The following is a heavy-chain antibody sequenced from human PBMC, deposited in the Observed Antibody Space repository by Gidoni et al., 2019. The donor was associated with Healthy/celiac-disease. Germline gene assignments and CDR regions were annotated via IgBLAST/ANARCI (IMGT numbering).Heavy chain of an antibody. CDR3: ARLWHCSGGSCYSAKPLPGGHFDY. Sequence: EVQLLESGGVLVQPAGSLSLSCAASGFTFTSYAMSWVRQAPGKGLEWVSAISGSSGSTYYADSVKGRFTISRDNSKNTLYLQMNSLRAEDTAVYYCARLWHCSGGSCYSAKPLPGGHFDYWGQGTLVTVSS. CDR1: GFTFTSYA. CDR2: ISGSSGST. D-gene: IGHD2-15*01. V-gene: IGHV3-23*01. J-gene: IGHJ4*02.